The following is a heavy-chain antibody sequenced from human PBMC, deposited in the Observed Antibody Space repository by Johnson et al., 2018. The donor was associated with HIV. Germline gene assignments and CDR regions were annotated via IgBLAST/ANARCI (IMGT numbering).Heavy chain of an antibody. CDR1: GFTFSDYF. CDR3: ARGRYAFDI. J-gene: IGHJ3*02. V-gene: IGHV3-11*04. Sequence: QVRLVESGGGLVKPGGSLRLSCKASGFTFSDYFMSWIRQAPGKGLECISYISSSGSSIYYTDSLKGRFTISRDNAKNSLYLQMNSLKAEDTAVYYCARGRYAFDIWGQGTMVIVS. CDR2: ISSSGSSI.